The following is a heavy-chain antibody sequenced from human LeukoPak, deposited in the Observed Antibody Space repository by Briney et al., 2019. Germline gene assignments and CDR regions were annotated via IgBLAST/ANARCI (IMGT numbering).Heavy chain of an antibody. J-gene: IGHJ4*02. CDR1: GYIFSNYG. V-gene: IGHV1-18*01. Sequence: ASVKVSCKASGYIFSNYGISWVRQAPGQGPEWMGWISAYNGNTISAQKFQDRLTLATDTPTTTAHMELRTLRPDDTAVYYCARGSYSSGWPLGYWGQGTLVTVSS. D-gene: IGHD6-19*01. CDR3: ARGSYSSGWPLGY. CDR2: ISAYNGNT.